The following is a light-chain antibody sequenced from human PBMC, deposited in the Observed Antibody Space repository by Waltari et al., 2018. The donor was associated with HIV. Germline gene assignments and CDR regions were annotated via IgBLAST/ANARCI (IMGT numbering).Light chain of an antibody. Sequence: QSALTQPASVSGSPGQSIPISCTGTSRDVGSFKFVSWYQQHPGKAPKLLIYEGTKRPSGVSNRFSASKSGNTASLTISGLQAEDEADYYCCSCATPNTRVFGGGTKLTVL. CDR2: EGT. CDR1: SRDVGSFKF. J-gene: IGLJ3*02. CDR3: CSCATPNTRV. V-gene: IGLV2-23*01.